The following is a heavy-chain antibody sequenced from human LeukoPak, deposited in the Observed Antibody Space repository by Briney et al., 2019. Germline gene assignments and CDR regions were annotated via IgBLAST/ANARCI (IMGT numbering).Heavy chain of an antibody. J-gene: IGHJ5*02. CDR2: MSSDGSNH. CDR3: AREKYCTPTDCLHGRFYFNP. D-gene: IGHD2-8*01. V-gene: IGHV3-30*03. Sequence: PGRSLRLSCAASGFTFSSYGMHWVRQAPGKGLEWVAVMSSDGSNHNYANSVKGRFTISRDNSKNALYLQMNTLRAEDTAVYYCAREKYCTPTDCLHGRFYFNPWGQGTPVTVSS. CDR1: GFTFSSYG.